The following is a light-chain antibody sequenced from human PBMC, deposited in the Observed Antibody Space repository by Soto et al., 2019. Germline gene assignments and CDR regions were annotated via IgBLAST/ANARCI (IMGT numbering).Light chain of an antibody. CDR1: SSDIGGYNY. CDR2: EVS. Sequence: QSAQTQPPSASGSPGQSVTISCTGTSSDIGGYNYVSWYQQHPGKAPKLIIYEVSKRPSGVPDRFSGSKSGNTASLTVSGLQAEDEADYYCTSYAGSNNLVFAGGTKLTVL. V-gene: IGLV2-8*01. CDR3: TSYAGSNNLV. J-gene: IGLJ3*02.